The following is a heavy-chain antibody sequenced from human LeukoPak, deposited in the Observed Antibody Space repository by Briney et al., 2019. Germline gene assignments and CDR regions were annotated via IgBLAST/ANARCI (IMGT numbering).Heavy chain of an antibody. J-gene: IGHJ4*02. CDR1: GYTFTSNY. Sequence: GASVKVSCKAFGYTFTSNYMHWVRQAPGQGLEWMGWINPNSGGTNYAQKFQGRVTMTRDTSISTAYMELSRLRSDDTAVYYCASENYYDSSGYFGTDDYWGQGTLVTVSS. CDR3: ASENYYDSSGYFGTDDY. D-gene: IGHD3-22*01. V-gene: IGHV1-2*02. CDR2: INPNSGGT.